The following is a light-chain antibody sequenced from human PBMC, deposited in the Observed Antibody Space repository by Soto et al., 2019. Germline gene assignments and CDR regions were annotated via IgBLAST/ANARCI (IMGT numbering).Light chain of an antibody. CDR1: SSDVGSYNY. J-gene: IGLJ1*01. CDR3: SSYTSSSTLGV. Sequence: QSALPQPASVSGSPGQSITISCTGTSSDVGSYNYVSWYQQHPGKAPKLMIYDVSNRPSGVSNRFSGPKSGNTASLTISGLQAEDEADYYCSSYTSSSTLGVFGTGTKVTVL. V-gene: IGLV2-14*01. CDR2: DVS.